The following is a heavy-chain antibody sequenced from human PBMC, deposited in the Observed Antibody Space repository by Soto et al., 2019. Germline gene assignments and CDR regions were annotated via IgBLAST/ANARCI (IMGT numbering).Heavy chain of an antibody. D-gene: IGHD3-10*01. CDR1: GFIFSDYW. CDR3: ARGARNYYYFDY. CDR2: IKSDEITT. J-gene: IGHJ4*02. Sequence: SLRLSCAASGFIFSDYWIHWVRQAPGKGLVWVSRIKSDEITTNYADSVWGRLTISRDNAKNTVYLQMNSLRAEDTAVYYCARGARNYYYFDYWGQGTLVTVSS. V-gene: IGHV3-74*01.